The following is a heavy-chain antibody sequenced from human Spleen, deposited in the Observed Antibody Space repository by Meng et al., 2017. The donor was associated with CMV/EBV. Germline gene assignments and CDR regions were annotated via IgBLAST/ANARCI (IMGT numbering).Heavy chain of an antibody. Sequence: ETLSLTCTVSGGSISSYYWSWIRQPPGKGLEWIGSIYHSGSTYYNPSLKSRVTISVDTSKNQFSLKLSSVTAADTAVYYCARARFDYWGQGTLVTVSS. CDR1: GGSISSYY. CDR2: IYHSGST. V-gene: IGHV4-38-2*02. CDR3: ARARFDY. J-gene: IGHJ4*02.